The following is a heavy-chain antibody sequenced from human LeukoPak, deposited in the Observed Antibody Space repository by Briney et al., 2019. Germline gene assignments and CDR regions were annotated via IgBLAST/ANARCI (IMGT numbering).Heavy chain of an antibody. D-gene: IGHD3-22*01. V-gene: IGHV3-74*01. CDR1: GFTFDDYA. CDR3: ARDTDYYERDYFDY. Sequence: PGGSLRLSCAASGFTFDDYAMHWVRQAPGKGLVWVSRIKSDGSSTSYADSVKGRFTISRDNAKNTLYLQMNSLRAEDTAVYYCARDTDYYERDYFDYWGQGTLVTSPQ. J-gene: IGHJ4*02. CDR2: IKSDGSST.